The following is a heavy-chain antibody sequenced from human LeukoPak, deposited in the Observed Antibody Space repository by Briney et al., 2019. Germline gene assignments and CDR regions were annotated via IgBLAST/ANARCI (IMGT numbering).Heavy chain of an antibody. CDR2: INRGGSST. CDR3: ARVARWDSSGYLFDY. Sequence: GGSLRLFCAASGLPFSSYWKHWVRQAPGKGLVWVSCINRGGSSTSYADSVKGRFTISRENAKNTLYLKMNSLRAEDTAVYYCARVARWDSSGYLFDYWGQGALGTVSS. D-gene: IGHD3-22*01. CDR1: GLPFSSYW. V-gene: IGHV3-74*01. J-gene: IGHJ4*02.